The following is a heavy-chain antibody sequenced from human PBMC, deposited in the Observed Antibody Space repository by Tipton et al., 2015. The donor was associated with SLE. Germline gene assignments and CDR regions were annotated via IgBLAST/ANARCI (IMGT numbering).Heavy chain of an antibody. D-gene: IGHD5-12*01. J-gene: IGHJ2*01. Sequence: SLRLSCAASGFTFSSYWMHWVRQAPGKGLVWVSRINSDGSSTSYADSVKGRFTISRDNAKNTLYLQMNSLRAEDTAVYYCARGWDIVDYFDLWGRGTLVTVSS. CDR1: GFTFSSYW. CDR2: INSDGSST. V-gene: IGHV3-74*01. CDR3: ARGWDIVDYFDL.